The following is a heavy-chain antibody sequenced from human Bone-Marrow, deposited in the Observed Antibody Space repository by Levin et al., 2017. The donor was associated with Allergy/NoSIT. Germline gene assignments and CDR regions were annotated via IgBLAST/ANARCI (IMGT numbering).Heavy chain of an antibody. Sequence: PSETLSLTCTVSGGSISSSSHYWGWIRQPPGKGLEWIGTIYYSGSTYYNPSLKSRLTISVDTSKNQFSLKLSSVTAADTAVYYCARPQQLIHYGMDVWGQGTTVIVSS. J-gene: IGHJ6*02. CDR3: ARPQQLIHYGMDV. V-gene: IGHV4-39*01. CDR1: GGSISSSSHY. CDR2: IYYSGST. D-gene: IGHD6-13*01.